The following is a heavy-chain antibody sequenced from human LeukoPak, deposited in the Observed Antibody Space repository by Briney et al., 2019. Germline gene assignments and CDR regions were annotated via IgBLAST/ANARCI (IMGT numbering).Heavy chain of an antibody. V-gene: IGHV4-31*02. D-gene: IGHD3-3*02. CDR2: VHHSGSA. J-gene: IGHJ4*02. Sequence: SQTLSLTCSVSGDSISSDYYYWSWIRQLPGKGLEWIGYVHHSGSAFYKPSLKSRVTISVAPSTRQFSLEMHSVTAADTAVYYCARDHRIGVSLHFFDYWGQGKLVTVSS. CDR3: ARDHRIGVSLHFFDY. CDR1: GDSISSDYYY.